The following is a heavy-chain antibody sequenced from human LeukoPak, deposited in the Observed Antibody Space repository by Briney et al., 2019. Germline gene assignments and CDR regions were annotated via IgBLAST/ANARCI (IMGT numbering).Heavy chain of an antibody. V-gene: IGHV4-34*01. CDR1: GGSFNGYY. CDR3: ARYLEGAARLDY. D-gene: IGHD3-3*01. Sequence: SETLSLTCAVYGGSFNGYYWSWIRQPPGKGLEWIGEINHSGSTNYNPSLKSRVTISVDTSKNQFSLKLSSVTAADTAVYYCARYLEGAARLDYWGQGTLVTVSS. CDR2: INHSGST. J-gene: IGHJ4*02.